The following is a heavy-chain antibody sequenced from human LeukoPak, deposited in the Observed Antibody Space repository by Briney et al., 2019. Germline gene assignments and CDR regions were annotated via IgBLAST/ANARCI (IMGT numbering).Heavy chain of an antibody. D-gene: IGHD6-6*01. V-gene: IGHV3-23*01. CDR1: EFTFSSYA. J-gene: IGHJ4*02. CDR3: AKAAQVAGRPNLGGHFDY. Sequence: GRSLRLSCAASEFTFSSYAMSWVRQAPGKGLEWVSTISGSGGSTYYAESVKGRFTISRDNNKNTLYLQMNSLRAEDTAVYYCAKAAQVAGRPNLGGHFDYWGQGTLVTVSS. CDR2: ISGSGGST.